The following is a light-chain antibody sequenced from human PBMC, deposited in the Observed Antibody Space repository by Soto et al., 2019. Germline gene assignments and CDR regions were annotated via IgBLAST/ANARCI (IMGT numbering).Light chain of an antibody. J-gene: IGKJ2*01. V-gene: IGKV1-39*01. Sequence: GDRVTVTCRASQSINIYLNWYQQRPGKAPTLLIYGASSLQSGVASRFSGGGSRTDFILTISSLQPEDFATYYCQQSFRSPYTFGQGTKLEIK. CDR3: QQSFRSPYT. CDR2: GAS. CDR1: QSINIY.